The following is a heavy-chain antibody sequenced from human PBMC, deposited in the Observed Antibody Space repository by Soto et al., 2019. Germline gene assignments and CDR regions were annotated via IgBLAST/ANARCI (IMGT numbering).Heavy chain of an antibody. CDR2: ISGSGGST. D-gene: IGHD4-17*01. Sequence: GGSLRLSCASSGFTFISYAMSWVRQAPGKGLEWVSAISGSGGSTYYADSVKGRFTISRDNSKNTLYLQMNSLRAEDTAVYYCAKDRRYGGNLHFDYWGQGTLVTVSS. CDR1: GFTFISYA. J-gene: IGHJ4*02. CDR3: AKDRRYGGNLHFDY. V-gene: IGHV3-23*01.